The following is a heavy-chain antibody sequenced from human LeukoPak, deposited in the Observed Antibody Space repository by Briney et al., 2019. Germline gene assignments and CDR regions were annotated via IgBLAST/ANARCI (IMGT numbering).Heavy chain of an antibody. Sequence: SETLSLTCAVSGGSIYSHYWGWIRQPPGKGLEWIGDIYYKGNNNYNPSLKSRVTTSLDTSKNHLSLTLTSVVAADTAIYYCMRRDTGWNYSDYWGQGILVTVSS. V-gene: IGHV4-59*08. D-gene: IGHD6-19*01. J-gene: IGHJ4*02. CDR3: MRRDTGWNYSDY. CDR1: GGSIYSHY. CDR2: IYYKGNN.